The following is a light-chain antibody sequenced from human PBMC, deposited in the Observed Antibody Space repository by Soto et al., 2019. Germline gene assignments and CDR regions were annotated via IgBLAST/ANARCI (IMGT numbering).Light chain of an antibody. V-gene: IGKV4-1*01. CDR2: WAS. CDR3: QQYYDTRT. Sequence: DIVMTQSPDSLAVSLGERATINCKSSQSVLYSSNNKNYLAWYQQQPGQPPKLLIHWASTRESGVPDRFSGSGSGTDFTLTISSLQAEDVAVYYCQQYYDTRTFGQGTKLEIK. J-gene: IGKJ2*01. CDR1: QSVLYSSNNKNY.